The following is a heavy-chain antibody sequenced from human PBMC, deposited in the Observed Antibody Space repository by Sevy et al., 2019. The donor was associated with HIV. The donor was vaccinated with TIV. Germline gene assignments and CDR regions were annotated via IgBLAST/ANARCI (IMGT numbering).Heavy chain of an antibody. CDR2: ISYDGTYK. CDR3: ARVAVSYCTNDCYHRFDY. V-gene: IGHV3-30-3*01. J-gene: IGHJ4*02. CDR1: GFSFSHYG. D-gene: IGHD2-8*01. Sequence: GGSLRLSCAVSGFSFSHYGFHWVRQAPGKGLEWVSHISYDGTYKYYADSVKGRFTISRDNSKNTLYLQMNSLRGNDTAVYYCARVAVSYCTNDCYHRFDYWGPGALVTVSS.